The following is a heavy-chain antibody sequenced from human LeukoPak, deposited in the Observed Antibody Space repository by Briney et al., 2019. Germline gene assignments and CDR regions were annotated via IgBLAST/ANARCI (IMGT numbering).Heavy chain of an antibody. Sequence: GGSLRLSCAASGFTFSSYSMNWVRQAPGKGLEWVSSISSSSSSYIYYADSVKGRFTISRDNAKNSLYLQMNSLRAEDTAVYYCASFVGGSGSRDYWGQGTLVTVSS. CDR3: ASFVGGSGSRDY. J-gene: IGHJ4*02. V-gene: IGHV3-21*01. D-gene: IGHD3-10*01. CDR2: ISSSSSSYI. CDR1: GFTFSSYS.